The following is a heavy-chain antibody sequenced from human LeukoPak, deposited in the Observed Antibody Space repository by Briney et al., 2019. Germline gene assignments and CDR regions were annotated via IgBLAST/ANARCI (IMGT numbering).Heavy chain of an antibody. CDR3: ARHGRQWLGYFDY. CDR2: IYYSGST. J-gene: IGHJ4*02. CDR1: GGSISSSSYY. Sequence: MPSETLSLTCTVSGGSISSSSYYWGWIRQPPGKGLEWIGSIYYSGSTYYNPSLKSRVTISVDTSKNQFSLKLSSVTAADTVVYYCARHGRQWLGYFDYWGQGTLVTVSS. V-gene: IGHV4-39*01. D-gene: IGHD6-19*01.